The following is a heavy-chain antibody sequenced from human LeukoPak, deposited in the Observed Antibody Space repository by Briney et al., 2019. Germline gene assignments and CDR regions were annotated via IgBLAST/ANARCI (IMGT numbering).Heavy chain of an antibody. V-gene: IGHV5-51*01. CDR1: GYRLTTYW. Sequence: GESLKISCMGSGYRLTTYWIDWVRQVPGKGLEWMGLIQPADSQTRYNPSFQGQVTLSDDKSINTAYLQWSSLRPSDTAIYYCARRLRTGGFDIWGQGTEVTVSS. D-gene: IGHD1-1*01. CDR2: IQPADSQT. J-gene: IGHJ3*02. CDR3: ARRLRTGGFDI.